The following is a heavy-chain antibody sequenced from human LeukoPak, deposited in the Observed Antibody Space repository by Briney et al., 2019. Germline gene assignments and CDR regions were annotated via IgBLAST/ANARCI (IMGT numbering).Heavy chain of an antibody. CDR1: GYTFTSYG. CDR3: ARVAGYCSSTSCYDYDY. J-gene: IGHJ4*02. D-gene: IGHD2-2*01. V-gene: IGHV1-18*01. Sequence: ASVTVSCTASGYTFTSYGISWVRQAPGQGLEWMGWISAYNGNTNYAQKLQGRVTMTTDTSTSTAYMELRSLRSDDTAVYYCARVAGYCSSTSCYDYDYWGQGTLVTVSS. CDR2: ISAYNGNT.